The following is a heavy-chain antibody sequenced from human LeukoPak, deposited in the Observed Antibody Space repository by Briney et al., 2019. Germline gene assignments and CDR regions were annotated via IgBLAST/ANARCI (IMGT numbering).Heavy chain of an antibody. Sequence: PGGSLRLSCAASGFTVSNYWMHCVRQAPGKGLVWVSRVNGDGSATNYADSVKGRFTFSRDNSKNTLYLQMNSLRGDDTAVYYCARVQYSYGYDGSFYWGQGTLVTVSS. CDR1: GFTVSNYW. J-gene: IGHJ4*02. CDR2: VNGDGSAT. D-gene: IGHD5-18*01. V-gene: IGHV3-74*01. CDR3: ARVQYSYGYDGSFY.